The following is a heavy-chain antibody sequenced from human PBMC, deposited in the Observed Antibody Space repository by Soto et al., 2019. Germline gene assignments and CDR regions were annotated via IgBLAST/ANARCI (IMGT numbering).Heavy chain of an antibody. CDR1: GFNLDAFG. J-gene: IGHJ4*02. D-gene: IGHD3-22*01. CDR2: ISWNSGSR. CDR3: ARGKGCTSATCYYDYYFDY. V-gene: IGHV3-9*01. Sequence: EVKLVESGGGLVQTGRSLRLSCVASGFNLDAFGMYWVRQPPGRGLEWVSGISWNSGSRVYVDSVKGRFTISRDNSKNTLYLQMGSLRAEDTAVYYCARGKGCTSATCYYDYYFDYWGQGTLVTVSS.